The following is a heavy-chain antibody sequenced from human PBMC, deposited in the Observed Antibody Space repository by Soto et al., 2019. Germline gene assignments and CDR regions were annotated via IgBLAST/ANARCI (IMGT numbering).Heavy chain of an antibody. V-gene: IGHV1-46*03. D-gene: IGHD1-7*01. Sequence: GASVKVSCKASGYTFTSYYMHWVRQAPGQGLEWMGIINPSGGSTSYAQKFQGRVTMTRDTSTSTVYMELSSLRSEDTAVYYCASSRKTGTPSFVFARLQHWGQGTLVTVSS. CDR2: INPSGGST. J-gene: IGHJ1*01. CDR1: GYTFTSYY. CDR3: ASSRKTGTPSFVFARLQH.